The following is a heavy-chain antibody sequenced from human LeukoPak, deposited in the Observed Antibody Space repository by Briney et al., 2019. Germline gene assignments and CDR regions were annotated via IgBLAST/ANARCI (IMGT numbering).Heavy chain of an antibody. D-gene: IGHD3-3*01. CDR1: GFTFSTYS. Sequence: GGSLRLSCAASGFTFSTYSMNWVRQAPGKGLEWVSSISSSSSYIYYADSVKGRFTISRDNAKNSLYLQMSSLRAEDTAVYYCARDSITYYDFWSGYFYYMDVWGKGTTVTVSS. V-gene: IGHV3-21*01. CDR3: ARDSITYYDFWSGYFYYMDV. CDR2: ISSSSSYI. J-gene: IGHJ6*03.